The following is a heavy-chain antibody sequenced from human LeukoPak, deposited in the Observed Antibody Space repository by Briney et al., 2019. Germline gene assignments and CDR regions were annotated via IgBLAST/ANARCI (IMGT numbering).Heavy chain of an antibody. CDR2: IIPIFGTA. CDR3: ATTHYDYSNSYFDY. J-gene: IGHJ4*02. V-gene: IGHV1-69*05. Sequence: SVKVSCKASGGTFSSYAIIWVRQAPGQGLEWMGGIIPIFGTANYAQKFQGRVTITTDESTSTAYMELSSLRSEDTAVYYCATTHYDYSNSYFDYWGQGTLVPVSS. CDR1: GGTFSSYA. D-gene: IGHD4-11*01.